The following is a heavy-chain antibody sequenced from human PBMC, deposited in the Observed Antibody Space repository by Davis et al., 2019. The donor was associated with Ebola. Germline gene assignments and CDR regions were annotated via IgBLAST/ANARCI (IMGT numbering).Heavy chain of an antibody. CDR3: ARDWNTAMVSGLDY. J-gene: IGHJ4*02. D-gene: IGHD5-18*01. CDR2: INPNDGRT. CDR1: GYTFTNYY. Sequence: ASVKVSCKASGYTFTNYYMHWVRQAPGQGLEWMGMINPNDGRTIYAQKFQGRVTLTSDTSTSTAYMELRSLTSDDTAVYYCARDWNTAMVSGLDYWGQGTLVTVSS. V-gene: IGHV1-46*01.